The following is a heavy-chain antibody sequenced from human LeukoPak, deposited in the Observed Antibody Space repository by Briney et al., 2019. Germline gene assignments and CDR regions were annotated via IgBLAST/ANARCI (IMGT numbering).Heavy chain of an antibody. CDR3: AKAMEYCSGGTCYSFPD. D-gene: IGHD2-15*01. J-gene: IGHJ4*02. CDR2: IRYDGSNK. V-gene: IGHV3-30*02. CDR1: GFTVSSNY. Sequence: PGGSLRLSCAASGFTVSSNYMSWVRQAPGKGLEWVAFIRYDGSNKWYADSVKGRFAISRDNSKNTLYLQMDSLKIEDTAVYYCAKAMEYCSGGTCYSFPDWGQGTLVTVSS.